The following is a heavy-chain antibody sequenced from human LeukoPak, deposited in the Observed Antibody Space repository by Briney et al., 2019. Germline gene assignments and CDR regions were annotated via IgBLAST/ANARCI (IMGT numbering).Heavy chain of an antibody. D-gene: IGHD2-2*01. CDR1: GFIFNSYW. Sequence: GGSLRLTCAGSGFIFNSYWMSWVRQAPGKGREWVANTKQDGSEKYYLDSGKGRFTISRDNAKNSLYLQMNTLRPEDTAVYYCARERNVAVVTAFDVWGQGTMVTVSS. V-gene: IGHV3-7*01. CDR2: TKQDGSEK. J-gene: IGHJ3*01. CDR3: ARERNVAVVTAFDV.